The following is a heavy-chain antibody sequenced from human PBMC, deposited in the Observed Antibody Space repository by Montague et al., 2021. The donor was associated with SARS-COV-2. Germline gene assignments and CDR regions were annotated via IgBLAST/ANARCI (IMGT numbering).Heavy chain of an antibody. CDR1: GGSFSGYY. CDR3: ARVPDYYDNSGYYFDAFDI. D-gene: IGHD3-22*01. V-gene: IGHV4-34*01. Sequence: ETLSLTCAVYGGSFSGYYWSWIRHPPGKGLEWIWEINLIVSINYNPSLTGRFPLSVDTSKNQFSLKMSAVTAADTAVYYCARVPDYYDNSGYYFDAFDIWGQGTMVTVSS. CDR2: INLIVSI. J-gene: IGHJ3*02.